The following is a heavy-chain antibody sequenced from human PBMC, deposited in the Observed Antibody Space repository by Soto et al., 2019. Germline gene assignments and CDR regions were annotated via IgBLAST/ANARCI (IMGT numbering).Heavy chain of an antibody. V-gene: IGHV5-51*01. Sequence: GESLKISCKGSGYSFTSYWIGWVRQMPGKGLEWMGIIYPGDSDTRYSPSFQGQVTISADKSISTAYLQWSSLKASDTAMYYCARHLRGYSGYDPSDAFDIWGQGTMVTVSS. J-gene: IGHJ3*02. CDR1: GYSFTSYW. CDR3: ARHLRGYSGYDPSDAFDI. CDR2: IYPGDSDT. D-gene: IGHD5-12*01.